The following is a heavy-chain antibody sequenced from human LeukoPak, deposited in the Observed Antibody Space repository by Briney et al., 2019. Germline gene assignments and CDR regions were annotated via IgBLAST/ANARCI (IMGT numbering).Heavy chain of an antibody. CDR3: TRSLDY. V-gene: IGHV3-7*01. Sequence: GGSLRLSCAASGFTFVSYWMDWVRQSSDQGLEWVANIKQDGSEAYYLDSVKGRFTISRDNAKNALFLQMNSLRAEDTAVYYCTRSLDYWGQGTLVTVSS. CDR1: GFTFVSYW. J-gene: IGHJ4*02. CDR2: IKQDGSEA.